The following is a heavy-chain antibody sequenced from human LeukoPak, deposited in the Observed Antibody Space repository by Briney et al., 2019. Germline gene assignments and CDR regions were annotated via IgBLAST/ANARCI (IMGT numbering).Heavy chain of an antibody. CDR3: ASTYMVRGVRGSGMDV. V-gene: IGHV4-59*08. CDR2: IYYSGST. CDR1: GGSISSYY. D-gene: IGHD3-10*01. J-gene: IGHJ6*02. Sequence: SETLSLTCTVSGGSISSYYWSWIRQPPGKGLEWIGYIYYSGSTNYNPSLKSRVTISVDTSKNQFSLKLSSVTAADTAVHYCASTYMVRGVRGSGMDVWGQGTTVTVSS.